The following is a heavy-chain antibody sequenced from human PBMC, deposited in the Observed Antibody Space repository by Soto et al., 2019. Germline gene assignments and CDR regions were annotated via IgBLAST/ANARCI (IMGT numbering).Heavy chain of an antibody. Sequence: ASLKVSCKASGYTFTGYYMHWVRQAPGQGLKWMGWINPNSGGTNYAQKFQGWVTMTRDTSISTAYMELSRLRSDDTAVYYCARGVRLQLWASHYGMDVWGQGTTVTVSS. J-gene: IGHJ6*02. V-gene: IGHV1-2*04. D-gene: IGHD5-18*01. CDR3: ARGVRLQLWASHYGMDV. CDR1: GYTFTGYY. CDR2: INPNSGGT.